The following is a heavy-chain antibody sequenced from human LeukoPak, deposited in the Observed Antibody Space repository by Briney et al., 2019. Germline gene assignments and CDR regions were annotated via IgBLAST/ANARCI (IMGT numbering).Heavy chain of an antibody. CDR3: ARAQTYTVTAPWDY. J-gene: IGHJ4*02. CDR2: ISAYNGNT. D-gene: IGHD4-17*01. Sequence: GASVKVSCKASGYTFTNYGFTWVRQAPGQGLEWMGWISAYNGNTNSAQRFQDRVTMTTDTSTNTAYMELRSLRSDDTAVYYCARAQTYTVTAPWDYWGQGTLATVSS. CDR1: GYTFTNYG. V-gene: IGHV1-18*01.